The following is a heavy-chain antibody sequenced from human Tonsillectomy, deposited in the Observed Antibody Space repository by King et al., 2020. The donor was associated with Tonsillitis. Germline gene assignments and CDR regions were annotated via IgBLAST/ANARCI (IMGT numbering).Heavy chain of an antibody. D-gene: IGHD2-2*01. CDR2: INHSGST. V-gene: IGHV4-34*01. J-gene: IGHJ5*02. CDR3: ASSTSSTYNWFDP. Sequence: VQLQQWGAGLLKPSETLSLTCAVYGGSFSGYYWSWIRQPPGKGLEWIGEINHSGSTNYNPSLKRRVTISVDTSKNQFSLKLSSVTAADTAVYYCASSTSSTYNWFDPWGQGTLVTVSS. CDR1: GGSFSGYY.